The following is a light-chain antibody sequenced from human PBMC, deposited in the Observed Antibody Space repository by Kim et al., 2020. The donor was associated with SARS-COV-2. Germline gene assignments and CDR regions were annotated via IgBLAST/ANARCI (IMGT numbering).Light chain of an antibody. CDR1: QSVSSSY. J-gene: IGKJ2*01. V-gene: IGKV3-20*01. CDR3: QQYGSSPYT. Sequence: LAPGESATLSCRASQSVSSSYLAWYQQKPGQAPRLRIYGASSRATGIPDRFSGSGSGTDFTLTISRLEPEDFAVYYCQQYGSSPYTFGQGTKLEIK. CDR2: GAS.